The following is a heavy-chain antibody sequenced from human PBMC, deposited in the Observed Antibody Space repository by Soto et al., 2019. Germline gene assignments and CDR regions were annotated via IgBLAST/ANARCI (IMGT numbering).Heavy chain of an antibody. D-gene: IGHD5-18*01. CDR3: ARSGYSYGSRYYYYYYGMDV. J-gene: IGHJ6*02. Sequence: QVQLVQSGAEVKKPGASVKVSCKASGYTFTGYYMHWVRQAPGQGLEWMGWINPNSGGTNYAQKFQGWVTMTRDTSISTAYMELSRLGSDDTAVYYCARSGYSYGSRYYYYYYGMDVWGQGTTVTVSS. V-gene: IGHV1-2*04. CDR2: INPNSGGT. CDR1: GYTFTGYY.